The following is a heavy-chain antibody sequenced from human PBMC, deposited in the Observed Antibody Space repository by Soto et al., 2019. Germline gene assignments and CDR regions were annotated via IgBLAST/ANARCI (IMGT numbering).Heavy chain of an antibody. CDR2: INHSGST. V-gene: IGHV4-34*01. J-gene: IGHJ5*02. Sequence: QVQLQQWGAGLLKPSATLSLTCAVYGGSFSGYYWTWIRQPPGKGLEWIGEINHSGSTNYNPSFKSQVIITVDTSENQFSLKLNCATAPDTAVDYCAFVLAGAGVPWGQGTVVTVSS. D-gene: IGHD3-3*02. CDR1: GGSFSGYY. CDR3: AFVLAGAGVP.